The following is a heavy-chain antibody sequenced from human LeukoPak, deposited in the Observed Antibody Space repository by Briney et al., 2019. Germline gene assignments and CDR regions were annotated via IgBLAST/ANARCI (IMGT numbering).Heavy chain of an antibody. D-gene: IGHD5-24*01. CDR3: AKDGGGWLQLSFDY. CDR1: GFTFSNYV. J-gene: IGHJ4*02. CDR2: IRYDGSNK. Sequence: GGSLRLSCAASGFTFSNYVIHWVRQAPGKGLEWVAFIRYDGSNKYYADSVKGRFTISRDNSKNTLFLQMNSLRAEDTAVYYCAKDGGGWLQLSFDYWGQGTLVTVSS. V-gene: IGHV3-30*02.